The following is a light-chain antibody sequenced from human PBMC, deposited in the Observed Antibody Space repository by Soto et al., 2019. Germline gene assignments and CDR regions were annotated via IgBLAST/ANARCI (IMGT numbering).Light chain of an antibody. J-gene: IGKJ1*01. Sequence: EIQMTQSPSTLSGSVGDRVTITCRASQTISSWLAWYQQKPGKAPKLLIYKASTLKSGVPSRFSGSGSGTEFTLTISSLQPDDLATYYCQHYNSYSEAFGQGTKVDIK. V-gene: IGKV1-5*03. CDR2: KAS. CDR3: QHYNSYSEA. CDR1: QTISSW.